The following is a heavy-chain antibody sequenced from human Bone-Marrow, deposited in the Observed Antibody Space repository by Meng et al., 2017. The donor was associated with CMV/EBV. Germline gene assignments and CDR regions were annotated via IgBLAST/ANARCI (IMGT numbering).Heavy chain of an antibody. J-gene: IGHJ4*02. CDR2: IYPGDSDT. CDR1: GYSFTSYW. Sequence: GGSLRLSCKGSGYSFTSYWIGWVRQMPGKGLEWMGIIYPGDSDTRYSPSFQGQVTISADKSISTAYLQWSSLKASDTAMYYCARRRSTNFVSDYWGQGTLVTVSS. D-gene: IGHD2-2*01. CDR3: ARRRSTNFVSDY. V-gene: IGHV5-51*01.